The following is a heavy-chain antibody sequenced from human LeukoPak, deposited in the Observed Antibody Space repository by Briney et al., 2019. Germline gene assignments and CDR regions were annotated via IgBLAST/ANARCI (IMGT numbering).Heavy chain of an antibody. CDR1: GITFSSYW. V-gene: IGHV3-74*01. CDR3: ARDLSGGGDVFDI. Sequence: GGSLRLSCAASGITFSSYWMHWVRQAPGKGLVWVSRINSDGSSTSYADYVKGRFTISRDNSKNTLYLQMNSLRAEDTAVYYCARDLSGGGDVFDIWGQGTMVTVSS. D-gene: IGHD6-19*01. CDR2: INSDGSST. J-gene: IGHJ3*02.